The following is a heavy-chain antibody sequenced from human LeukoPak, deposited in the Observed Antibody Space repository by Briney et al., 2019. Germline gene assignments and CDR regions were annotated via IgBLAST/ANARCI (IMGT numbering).Heavy chain of an antibody. D-gene: IGHD6-19*01. V-gene: IGHV3-30-3*01. Sequence: PGGSLRLSCAASGFTFSSYAMHWVRQAPGKGLEWVAVISYDGSKKYYADSVKGRFTISRDNSKNTLYLQMNSLRAEDTAVYYCASDPGIAVAGNYWGQGTLVTVSS. CDR2: ISYDGSKK. J-gene: IGHJ4*02. CDR1: GFTFSSYA. CDR3: ASDPGIAVAGNY.